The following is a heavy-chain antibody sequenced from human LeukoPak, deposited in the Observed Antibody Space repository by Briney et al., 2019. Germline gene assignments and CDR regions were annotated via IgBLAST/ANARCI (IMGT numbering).Heavy chain of an antibody. J-gene: IGHJ3*02. D-gene: IGHD5-12*01. CDR3: ARVYGSGYDFRGAFDI. Sequence: GGSLRLSCAASGFTFSSYGMHWVRQAPGKGLEWVAFIRYDGSNKYYADSVKGRFTISRDNSKNTLYLQMNSLRAEDTAVYYCARVYGSGYDFRGAFDIWGQGTMVTVSS. CDR2: IRYDGSNK. CDR1: GFTFSSYG. V-gene: IGHV3-30*02.